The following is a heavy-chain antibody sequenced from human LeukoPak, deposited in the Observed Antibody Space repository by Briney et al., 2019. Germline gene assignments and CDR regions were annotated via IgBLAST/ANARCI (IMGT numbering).Heavy chain of an antibody. CDR2: INHSGST. CDR3: ARGNSGSYYEPPGDAFDI. CDR1: GGSFSGYY. V-gene: IGHV4-34*01. D-gene: IGHD1-26*01. Sequence: PSETLSLTCAVYGGSFSGYYWSWIRQPPGKGLEWIGEINHSGSTNYNPSLKSRVTISVDTSKNQFSLKLSSETAADTAVYYCARGNSGSYYEPPGDAFDIWGQGTMVTVSS. J-gene: IGHJ3*02.